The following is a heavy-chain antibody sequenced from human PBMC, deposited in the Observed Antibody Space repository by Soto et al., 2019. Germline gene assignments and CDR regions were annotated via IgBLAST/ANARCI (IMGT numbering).Heavy chain of an antibody. J-gene: IGHJ4*02. CDR1: GNSFSTYP. D-gene: IGHD2-21*01. CDR3: ARDQSYGGAFDY. CDR2: IIPILDIT. V-gene: IGHV1-69*04. Sequence: ASVKVSCKASGNSFSTYPITWVRQAPGQGLEWVGRIIPILDITDSAQKFQGRVTITADKSTNTAYMELSSLRSEDTAVYYCARDQSYGGAFDYWGQGTLVTVSS.